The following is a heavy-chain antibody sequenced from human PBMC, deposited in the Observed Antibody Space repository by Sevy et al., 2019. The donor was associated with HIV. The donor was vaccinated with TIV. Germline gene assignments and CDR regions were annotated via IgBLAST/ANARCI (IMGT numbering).Heavy chain of an antibody. D-gene: IGHD2-15*01. V-gene: IGHV3-23*01. CDR3: AKGFCSGATCPRDYYYYGMHV. CDR1: EFTFSSYA. Sequence: GGSLRLSCSASEFTFSSYAMSWVRQAPGKGLEWVSSISGSGRFTYYADFVEGRFIISRDNSKNTLSVQMNSLRAEDTALYYCAKGFCSGATCPRDYYYYGMHVWGQGTTVTVSS. J-gene: IGHJ6*02. CDR2: ISGSGRFT.